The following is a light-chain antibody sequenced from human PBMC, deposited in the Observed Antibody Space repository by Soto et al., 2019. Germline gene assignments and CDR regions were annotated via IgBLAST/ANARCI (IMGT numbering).Light chain of an antibody. CDR2: EVS. Sequence: EIVLTQSPATLSLSPGERATLSCRASQILTNYLNWYQQKPGQAPRLLIYEVSNRATGIPARFSGSGSGTDFTLTISSLEPEDFAVYYCQQRSNWPLTFGGGTKVDIK. CDR3: QQRSNWPLT. CDR1: QILTNY. J-gene: IGKJ4*01. V-gene: IGKV3-11*01.